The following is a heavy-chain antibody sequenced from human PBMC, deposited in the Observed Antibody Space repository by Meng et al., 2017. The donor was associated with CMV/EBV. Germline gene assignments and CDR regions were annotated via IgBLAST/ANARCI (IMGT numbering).Heavy chain of an antibody. CDR1: GFTFSSYS. Sequence: GESLKISCAASGFTFSSYSMTWVRQAPGKGLEWVSSISSSSSYIYYADSVKGRFTISRDNAKNSLYLQMNSLRAEDTAVYYCARDKAAAWDYYYYGMDVWGQGTTVTVSS. CDR3: ARDKAAAWDYYYYGMDV. CDR2: ISSSSSYI. J-gene: IGHJ6*02. V-gene: IGHV3-21*01. D-gene: IGHD6-13*01.